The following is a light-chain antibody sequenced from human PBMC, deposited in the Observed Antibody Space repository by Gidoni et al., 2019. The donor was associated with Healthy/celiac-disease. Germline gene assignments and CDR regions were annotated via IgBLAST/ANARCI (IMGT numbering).Light chain of an antibody. J-gene: IGKJ5*01. CDR1: QRVSRSY. Sequence: EIVWTQSPGTLSLSPGERATLSCRASQRVSRSYLAWYQQKPGQAPRLRIYGASSRATGIPDRFSGSGSGTAFTLTISRLEPEDFAVSYCQQYGSSPPITFGQGTRLEIK. V-gene: IGKV3-20*01. CDR2: GAS. CDR3: QQYGSSPPIT.